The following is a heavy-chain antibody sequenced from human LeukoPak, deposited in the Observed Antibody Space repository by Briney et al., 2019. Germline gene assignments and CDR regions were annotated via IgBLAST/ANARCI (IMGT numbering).Heavy chain of an antibody. Sequence: GGSLRLSCAASGFTFSSYSMNWVRQAPGKGLEWVSSISSSSSSIYYADSVKGRFTISRDNAKNSLYLQMNSLRAEDTAVYYCARADMAMILPDYWGQGILVTVSS. CDR3: ARADMAMILPDY. V-gene: IGHV3-21*01. CDR2: ISSSSSSI. D-gene: IGHD3/OR15-3a*01. J-gene: IGHJ4*02. CDR1: GFTFSSYS.